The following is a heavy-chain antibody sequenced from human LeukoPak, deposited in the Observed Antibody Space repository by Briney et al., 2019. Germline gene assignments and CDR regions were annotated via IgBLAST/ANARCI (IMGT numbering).Heavy chain of an antibody. D-gene: IGHD2-15*01. Sequence: PGGSLRLSCAASGFTFSSYVMHWVRQAPGQGMDWVAVIWYDGSNKYYADSVKGRFTISRDNSKNTLYLQMNSLRAEDTAVYYCAREYCSGGSCYWFDPWGQGTLVTVSS. CDR2: IWYDGSNK. J-gene: IGHJ5*02. CDR3: AREYCSGGSCYWFDP. V-gene: IGHV3-33*01. CDR1: GFTFSSYV.